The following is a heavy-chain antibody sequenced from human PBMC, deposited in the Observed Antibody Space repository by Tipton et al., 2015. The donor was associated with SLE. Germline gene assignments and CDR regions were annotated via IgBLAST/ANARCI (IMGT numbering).Heavy chain of an antibody. D-gene: IGHD6-6*01. V-gene: IGHV4-34*01. CDR2: INHSGST. Sequence: TLSLTCAVYGGSFSGYYWGWIRQPPGKGLEWIGEINHSGSTNYNPSLKSRVTISVDTSKNQFSLKLSSVTAADTAVYYCARYEYSSSSAFDIWGQGTMVTVSS. CDR1: GGSFSGYY. J-gene: IGHJ3*02. CDR3: ARYEYSSSSAFDI.